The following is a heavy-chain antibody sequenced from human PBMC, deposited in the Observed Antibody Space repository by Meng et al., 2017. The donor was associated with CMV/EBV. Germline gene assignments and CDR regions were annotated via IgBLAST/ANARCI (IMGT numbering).Heavy chain of an antibody. V-gene: IGHV3-66*01. J-gene: IGHJ4*02. Sequence: YLVGVGGGLVQPGGSLRLSCAASGFTVSSNYMSWVRQAPGKGLEWVSVIYSGGSTYYADSVKGRFTISRDNSKNTLYLQMNSLRAEDTAVYYCARGMGSITGTSVTDYWGQGTLVTVSS. CDR3: ARGMGSITGTSVTDY. D-gene: IGHD1-20*01. CDR1: GFTVSSNY. CDR2: IYSGGST.